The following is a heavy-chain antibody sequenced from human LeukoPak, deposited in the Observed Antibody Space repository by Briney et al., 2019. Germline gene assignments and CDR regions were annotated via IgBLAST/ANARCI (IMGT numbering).Heavy chain of an antibody. CDR2: IYSGGST. V-gene: IGHV3-66*04. J-gene: IGHJ5*02. CDR3: ARHDWFDP. Sequence: GGSLRLSCAASEFSVGSNYMTWVRQAPGKGLEWVSLIYSGGSTYYADPVKGRFTISRDNSKNTLYLQMNSLRAEDTAVYYCARHDWFDPWGQGTLVTVSS. CDR1: EFSVGSNY.